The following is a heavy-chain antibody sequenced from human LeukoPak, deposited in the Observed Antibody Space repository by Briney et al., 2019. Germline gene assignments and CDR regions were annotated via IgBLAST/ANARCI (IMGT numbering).Heavy chain of an antibody. CDR1: GFTFSNYW. D-gene: IGHD6-13*01. V-gene: IGHV3-7*01. J-gene: IGHJ4*02. CDR3: ARSLLAATGTY. Sequence: PGGSLRLSCAASGFTFSNYWMNWVRQAPGKGLEWVANIKHDGSEKYSVDSVKGRFTISRDNAKNSLYLQMNSLRVEDTAVYYCARSLLAATGTYWGQGTPVTVSS. CDR2: IKHDGSEK.